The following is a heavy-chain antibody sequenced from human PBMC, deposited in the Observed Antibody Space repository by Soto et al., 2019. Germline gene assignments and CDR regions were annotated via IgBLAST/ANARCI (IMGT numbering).Heavy chain of an antibody. CDR3: ARGYRSSSY. V-gene: IGHV4-34*01. J-gene: IGHJ4*02. CDR1: GGSFSGYY. CDR2: INHSGST. Sequence: PSETLSLTCAVYGGSFSGYYWSWIRQPPGKGLEWIGEINHSGSTNYNPSLKSRVTISVDTSKNQFSLKLSSVTAADTAVYYCARGYRSSSYWGQGTLVTVS. D-gene: IGHD6-13*01.